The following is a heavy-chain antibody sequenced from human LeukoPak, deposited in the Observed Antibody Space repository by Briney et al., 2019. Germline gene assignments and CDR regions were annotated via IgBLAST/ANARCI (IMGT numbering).Heavy chain of an antibody. V-gene: IGHV3-30*04. Sequence: GGSLRLSCAASGFTFSTYAMHWVRQAPGKGLEWVAVIPYDGSNKYYADSVKGRFTISRENSKNRLYLQMNSLRAEDTAVYYCARAEGYGGELDSWGQGTLVSVSS. CDR2: IPYDGSNK. J-gene: IGHJ4*02. D-gene: IGHD4-23*01. CDR3: ARAEGYGGELDS. CDR1: GFTFSTYA.